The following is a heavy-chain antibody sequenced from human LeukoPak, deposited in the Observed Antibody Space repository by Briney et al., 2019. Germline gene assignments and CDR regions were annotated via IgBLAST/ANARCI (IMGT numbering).Heavy chain of an antibody. Sequence: ASVKVSCKASGGTFSSYAISWVRQAPGQGLEWMGGIIPIFGTANYAQKFQGRVTITADESTSTAYMELSSLRSEDTAVYYCARGNSCSSTSCYALWYYYYYGMDVWGQGTTVTVSS. CDR3: ARGNSCSSTSCYALWYYYYYGMDV. CDR1: GGTFSSYA. CDR2: IIPIFGTA. V-gene: IGHV1-69*13. D-gene: IGHD2-2*01. J-gene: IGHJ6*02.